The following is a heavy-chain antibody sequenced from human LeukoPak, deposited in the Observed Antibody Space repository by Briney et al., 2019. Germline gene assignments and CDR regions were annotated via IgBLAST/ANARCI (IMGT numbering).Heavy chain of an antibody. Sequence: PSETLSLTCTGSSGTISSYDWSWIRKPPGKGLEYIVYIYYSGSTNYNPSLKSGVTISVDTSKNQFSLKLSSVTAADTAVYYCARHGTLGWLLPNYYFDYWGQGTLVTVSS. CDR2: IYYSGST. J-gene: IGHJ4*02. CDR1: SGTISSYD. D-gene: IGHD5-24*01. V-gene: IGHV4-59*08. CDR3: ARHGTLGWLLPNYYFDY.